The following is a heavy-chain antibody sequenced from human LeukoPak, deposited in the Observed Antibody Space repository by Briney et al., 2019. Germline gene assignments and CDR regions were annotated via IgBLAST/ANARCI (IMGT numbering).Heavy chain of an antibody. CDR3: ARETPRGGRYYFDY. V-gene: IGHV3-74*03. Sequence: GGSLRLSCAASGFTFSGYWMHWVHQAPGKGLVWVSRTNPDGSTTTYADSVKGRFTISRDNAKNTLYLQMNSLRAEDTALYYCARETPRGGRYYFDYWGQGALVTVSS. CDR1: GFTFSGYW. CDR2: TNPDGSTT. J-gene: IGHJ4*02. D-gene: IGHD3-10*01.